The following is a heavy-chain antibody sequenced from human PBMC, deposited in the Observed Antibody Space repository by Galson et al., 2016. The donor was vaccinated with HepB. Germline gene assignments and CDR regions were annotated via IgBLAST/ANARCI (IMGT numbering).Heavy chain of an antibody. CDR3: GKHGGFDY. D-gene: IGHD3-16*01. CDR1: GFAFSTSG. V-gene: IGHV3-23*01. Sequence: SLRLSCAASGFAFSTSGMSWVRQTPGRGLEWVSGITGTGATTHYAYSVKGRFTISRDNSKNTLYLYMNSLRAEDTAVYYCGKHGGFDYWGQGALVTVSS. CDR2: ITGTGATT. J-gene: IGHJ4*02.